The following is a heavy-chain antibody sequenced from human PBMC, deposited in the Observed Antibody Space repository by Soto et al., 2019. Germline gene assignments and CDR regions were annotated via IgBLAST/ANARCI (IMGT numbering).Heavy chain of an antibody. D-gene: IGHD6-19*01. CDR3: VRAPEQRPIDY. CDR2: ISVDGGDT. J-gene: IGHJ4*01. Sequence: WGSLRLSCAASGFNLRDFWMPWVRQVPGKGLLWVSRISVDGGDTTYADSVKGRFTISRDNAKNTLYLQMDTLRAEDTAIYYSVRAPEQRPIDYWGHGSPVTV. CDR1: GFNLRDFW. V-gene: IGHV3-74*01.